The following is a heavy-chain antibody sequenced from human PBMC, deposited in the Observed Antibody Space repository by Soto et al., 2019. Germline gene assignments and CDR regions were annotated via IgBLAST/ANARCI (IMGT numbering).Heavy chain of an antibody. V-gene: IGHV3-48*02. J-gene: IGHJ5*02. Sequence: GGSLRLSCAASGFTFSSYSMNWVRQAPGKGLKWVSYISTSSNTIYYADSVKGRFTISRDNAKNSLYLQMNSLRDDDTAVYYCARDRYYYGSGSYYISWFDPWGQGTLVTVSS. D-gene: IGHD3-10*01. CDR3: ARDRYYYGSGSYYISWFDP. CDR1: GFTFSSYS. CDR2: ISTSSNTI.